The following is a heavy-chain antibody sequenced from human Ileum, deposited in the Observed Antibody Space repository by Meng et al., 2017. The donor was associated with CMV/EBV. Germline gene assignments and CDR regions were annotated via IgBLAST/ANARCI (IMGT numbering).Heavy chain of an antibody. CDR3: ARGGAIYPGSWFDP. CDR1: GFTLTSYN. D-gene: IGHD3-16*02. J-gene: IGHJ5*02. CDR2: MNPHSGNT. V-gene: IGHV1-8*01. Sequence: KASGFTLTSYNINWVRRATGQGLEWMGWMNPHSGNTNYAQKYQGRVTMTRTTSISTAYMELSSLRSEDTAVYYCARGGAIYPGSWFDPWGQGTLVTVSS.